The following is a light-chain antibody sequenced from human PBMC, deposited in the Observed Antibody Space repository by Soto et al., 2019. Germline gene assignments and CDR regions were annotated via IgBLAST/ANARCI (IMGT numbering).Light chain of an antibody. J-gene: IGLJ7*01. CDR1: SSDVGAFDY. Sequence: QSALTQPASVSGSPGQSITISCTGTSSDVGAFDYVSWYQQHPGKVPKLLIYDVNSRPSGVSNRFSGSKSANTASLTISGLQAEDDADYFCCSHTTSKSYVFGTGTQLTVL. V-gene: IGLV2-14*01. CDR2: DVN. CDR3: CSHTTSKSYV.